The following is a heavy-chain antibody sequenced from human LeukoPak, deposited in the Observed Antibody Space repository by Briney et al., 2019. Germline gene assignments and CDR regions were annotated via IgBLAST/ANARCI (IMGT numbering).Heavy chain of an antibody. CDR2: ISYDGRNE. V-gene: IGHV3-30*04. D-gene: IGHD3-22*01. Sequence: QSGGSLRLSCTASGFTFSNHALHWVRQAPGKGLEWLTVISYDGRNEYYADSVTGRFTISRDNSKNTVSLQLNSLRVEDAAAYYCARGEAYYDRNGLPGAALDFWGLGTLVTVSS. CDR3: ARGEAYYDRNGLPGAALDF. CDR1: GFTFSNHA. J-gene: IGHJ3*01.